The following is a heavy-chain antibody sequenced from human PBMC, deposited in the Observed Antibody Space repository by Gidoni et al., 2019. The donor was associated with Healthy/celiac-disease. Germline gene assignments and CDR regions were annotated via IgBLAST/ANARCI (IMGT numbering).Heavy chain of an antibody. CDR1: GGSISSSSYY. J-gene: IGHJ6*02. D-gene: IGHD1-26*01. CDR3: ARIEWELKYYYYYGMDV. V-gene: IGHV4-39*01. Sequence: QLQLQESGPGLVKPSETLSLTCTVSGGSISSSSYYWGWIRQPPGKGLEWIGSIYYSGSTYYNPSLKSRVTISVDTSKNQFSLKLSSVTAADTAVYYCARIEWELKYYYYYGMDVWGQGTTVTVSS. CDR2: IYYSGST.